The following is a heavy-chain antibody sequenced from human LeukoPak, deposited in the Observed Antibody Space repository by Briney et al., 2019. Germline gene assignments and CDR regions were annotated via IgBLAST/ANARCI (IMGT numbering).Heavy chain of an antibody. J-gene: IGHJ4*02. Sequence: GGSLRLSCATSGFNFSDSRMTWVRQAPGKGLQWVANINRDGTEKHFLDSVEGRFTTSRDNAKKSLYLLMNSLRPQDTAVYFCVRGDWYFESWGQGTLVTVSS. CDR3: VRGDWYFES. V-gene: IGHV3-7*04. D-gene: IGHD2-21*01. CDR2: INRDGTEK. CDR1: GFNFSDSR.